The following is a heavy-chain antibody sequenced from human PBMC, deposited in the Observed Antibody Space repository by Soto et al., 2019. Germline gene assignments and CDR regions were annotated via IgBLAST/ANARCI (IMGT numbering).Heavy chain of an antibody. J-gene: IGHJ5*02. CDR3: ARPIVVVVAATSEGAVWFDP. V-gene: IGHV4-39*01. D-gene: IGHD2-15*01. CDR2: IYYSGST. CDR1: GGSISSSSYY. Sequence: QLQLQESGPGLVKPSETLSLTCTVSGGSISSSSYYWGWIRQPPGKGLEWIGSIYYSGSTYYNPSLKSRVTISVDTSKNQFSLKLSSVTAADTAVYYCARPIVVVVAATSEGAVWFDPWGQGTLVTVSS.